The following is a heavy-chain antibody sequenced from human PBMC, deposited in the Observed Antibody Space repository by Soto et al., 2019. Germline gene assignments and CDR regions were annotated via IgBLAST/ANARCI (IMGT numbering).Heavy chain of an antibody. V-gene: IGHV3-9*01. CDR3: ARADGGAFYPSFEY. D-gene: IGHD3-10*01. CDR1: GFTLGDYG. CDR2: VSWNSSRI. Sequence: GGSLRLSCAASGFTLGDYGMYWGWLAPGKGLEWVSGVSWNSSRIPYYNSVNGRLTISRDNTKKSLLLQMHSLRLADATVYFYARADGGAFYPSFEYWGQGILVTVSS. J-gene: IGHJ4*02.